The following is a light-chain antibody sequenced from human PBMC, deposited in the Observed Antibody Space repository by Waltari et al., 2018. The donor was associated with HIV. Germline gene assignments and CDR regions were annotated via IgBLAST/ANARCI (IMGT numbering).Light chain of an antibody. Sequence: TQPPSVSVSAGQTATITCSAEKLADLYVYWYQQRPGQPPVLVIFEDNMRPTGSPERFSGSDSGNTATLTISGAQAMDEADDYCQVWAWDGTTSAVFGGGTRLTVL. CDR3: QVWAWDGTTSAV. J-gene: IGLJ2*01. V-gene: IGLV3-1*01. CDR1: KLADLY. CDR2: EDN.